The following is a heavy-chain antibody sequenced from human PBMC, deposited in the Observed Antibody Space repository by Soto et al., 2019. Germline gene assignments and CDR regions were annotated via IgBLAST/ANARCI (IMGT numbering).Heavy chain of an antibody. V-gene: IGHV1-3*04. Sequence: QVQLVQSGAEVKKPGASVRLSCKASGYTFTPYPIHWVRQAPGQNLEWMGWINNGNGNTDYSQQFKDRVTITRDTSASTVYMELSSLRSEDTAVYYCARTVGATAAARGMDVWGQGTTVTVSS. D-gene: IGHD1-26*01. CDR3: ARTVGATAAARGMDV. J-gene: IGHJ6*02. CDR2: INNGNGNT. CDR1: GYTFTPYP.